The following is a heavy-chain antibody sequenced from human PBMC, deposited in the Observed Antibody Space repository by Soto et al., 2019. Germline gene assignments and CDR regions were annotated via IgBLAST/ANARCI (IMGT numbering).Heavy chain of an antibody. Sequence: GHSLKVCCKGAGSSFASYWSSWVREMRGKGLEWMGRIDPSDSYTSYSPSFQGDVTISADKSISTAYLQWSSLKASDTAIYYCPRHFGSGYYWALDYWGQGTLVT. CDR1: GSSFASYW. D-gene: IGHD3-22*01. V-gene: IGHV5-10-1*01. J-gene: IGHJ4*02. CDR2: IDPSDSYT. CDR3: PRHFGSGYYWALDY.